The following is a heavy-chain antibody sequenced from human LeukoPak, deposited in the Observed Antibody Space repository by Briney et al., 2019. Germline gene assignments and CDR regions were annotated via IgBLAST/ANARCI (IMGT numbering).Heavy chain of an antibody. Sequence: GGSLRLSCEASGFSFSAAWMTWVRQAPGKGLEWVATIKNDGSDKYYVDSVKGRFTLSRDNAKNLVYLQMNSLRVEDTAVYYCVELGYKYWGQGTLVTVSS. J-gene: IGHJ4*02. V-gene: IGHV3-7*01. D-gene: IGHD3-9*01. CDR1: GFSFSAAW. CDR3: VELGYKY. CDR2: IKNDGSDK.